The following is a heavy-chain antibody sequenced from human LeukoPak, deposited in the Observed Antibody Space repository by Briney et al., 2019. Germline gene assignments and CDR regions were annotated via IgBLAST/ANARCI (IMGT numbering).Heavy chain of an antibody. CDR3: ANYWSGYSAYYYYGMDV. Sequence: PGGSLRPSCAASGFTFSSYAMSWVRQAPGKGLEWVSAISGSGGSTYYADSVKGRFTISRDNSKNTLYLQMNSLRAEDTAVYYCANYWSGYSAYYYYGMDVWGQGTTVTVSS. D-gene: IGHD3-3*01. J-gene: IGHJ6*02. V-gene: IGHV3-23*01. CDR1: GFTFSSYA. CDR2: ISGSGGST.